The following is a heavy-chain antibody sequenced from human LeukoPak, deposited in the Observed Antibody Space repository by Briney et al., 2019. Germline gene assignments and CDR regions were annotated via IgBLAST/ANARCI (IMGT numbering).Heavy chain of an antibody. V-gene: IGHV4-34*01. J-gene: IGHJ4*02. CDR2: INHSGST. D-gene: IGHD6-19*01. Sequence: PSETLSLTCGVYGGSFSDYYWSWIRQPPGKGLEWTGEINHSGSTNYNPSLKSRVTISVDTSKNQFSLKLTSVTAADTAVYYCARGDTIAVDYWGQGTLVTVSS. CDR1: GGSFSDYY. CDR3: ARGDTIAVDY.